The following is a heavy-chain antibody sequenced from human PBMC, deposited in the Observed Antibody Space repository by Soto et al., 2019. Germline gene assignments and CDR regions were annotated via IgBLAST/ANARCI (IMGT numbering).Heavy chain of an antibody. J-gene: IGHJ4*02. CDR2: ISWNSGSI. D-gene: IGHD2-15*01. V-gene: IGHV3-9*01. Sequence: EVQLVESGGGLVQPGRSLRLSCAASGFTFDDYAMHWVRQAPGKGLEWVSGISWNSGSIGYADSVKGRFTISRDNAKNSLYLQMHSLRAEDTALYDCAKGVAAWGYFDYWGQGTLVTVSS. CDR3: AKGVAAWGYFDY. CDR1: GFTFDDYA.